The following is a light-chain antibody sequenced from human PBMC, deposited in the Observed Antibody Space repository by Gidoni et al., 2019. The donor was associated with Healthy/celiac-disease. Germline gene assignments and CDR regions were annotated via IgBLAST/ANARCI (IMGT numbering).Light chain of an antibody. Sequence: DNVMTQAPVPLAVSLGERATINCKSSQSVLHSFNYKNYLAWYQQKPGQPPKLLIYWASTRESGVPYRFSGSGSGTDFTLTISSLQAEDVAVYYCQQYYSTPPTFGQGTKVEIK. CDR3: QQYYSTPPT. J-gene: IGKJ1*01. V-gene: IGKV4-1*01. CDR1: QSVLHSFNYKNY. CDR2: WAS.